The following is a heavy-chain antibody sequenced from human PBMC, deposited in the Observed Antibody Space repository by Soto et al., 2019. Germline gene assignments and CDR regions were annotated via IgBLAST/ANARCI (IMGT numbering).Heavy chain of an antibody. D-gene: IGHD1-1*01. V-gene: IGHV5-51*01. J-gene: IGHJ4*02. CDR2: IYPGDSDT. Sequence: GESLKISCKGSGYSFSGYWIAWVRQMPGKGLEWMGVIYPGDSDTRYSPSFQGQVTISADKAISTAYLQWSSLKASDSAMYYCARRPGVTGISDPFDYWGQGTLVTVSS. CDR1: GYSFSGYW. CDR3: ARRPGVTGISDPFDY.